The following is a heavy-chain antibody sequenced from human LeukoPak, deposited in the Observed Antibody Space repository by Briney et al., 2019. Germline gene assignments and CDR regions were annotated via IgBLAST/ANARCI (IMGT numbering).Heavy chain of an antibody. CDR1: GGSISSGDYY. D-gene: IGHD3-22*01. CDR2: IYYSGST. CDR3: ARGHYYDSSGTRQAFDI. Sequence: SETLSLTCTVSGGSISSGDYYWSWIRQPPGKGLEWIGYIYYSGSTYYNPSLKSRVTISVDTSKNQFPLKLSSVTAADTAVYYCARGHYYDSSGTRQAFDIWGQGTMVTVSS. J-gene: IGHJ3*02. V-gene: IGHV4-30-4*08.